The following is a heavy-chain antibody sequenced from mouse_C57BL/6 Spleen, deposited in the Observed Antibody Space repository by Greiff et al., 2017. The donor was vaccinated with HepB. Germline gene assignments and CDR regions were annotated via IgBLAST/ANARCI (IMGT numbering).Heavy chain of an antibody. CDR1: GFNIKDDY. D-gene: IGHD2-4*01. J-gene: IGHJ4*01. CDR3: TTLYDHDGNYAMDY. V-gene: IGHV14-4*01. CDR2: IDPENGDT. Sequence: EVQLQQSGAELVRPGASVKLSCTASGFNIKDDYMHWVKQRPEQGLEWIGWIDPENGDTEYASKFQGKATITADTSSNTAYLQLSSLTSEDTAVYYCTTLYDHDGNYAMDYWGQGTSVTVSS.